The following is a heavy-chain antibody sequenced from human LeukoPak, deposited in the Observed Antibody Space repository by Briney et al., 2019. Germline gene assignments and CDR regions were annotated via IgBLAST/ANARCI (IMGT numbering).Heavy chain of an antibody. CDR1: GGSISSGDYY. D-gene: IGHD1-1*01. J-gene: IGHJ4*02. V-gene: IGHV4-30-4*01. CDR2: IYYSGST. Sequence: PSQTLSLTCTVSGGSISSGDYYWSWIRQPPGKGLEWIGYIYYSGSTYYNPSLKSRLIISVDTSKNQFSLKLSSVTAADTAVYYCARAAQNWSNAPYFDFWGQETLVTVSS. CDR3: ARAAQNWSNAPYFDF.